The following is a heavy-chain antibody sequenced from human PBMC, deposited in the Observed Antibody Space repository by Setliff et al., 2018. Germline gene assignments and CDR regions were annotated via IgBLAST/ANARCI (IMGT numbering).Heavy chain of an antibody. CDR3: ARDREYCSRTSCYIDY. V-gene: IGHV1-3*01. J-gene: IGHJ4*02. D-gene: IGHD2-2*02. CDR1: GYTFTNYA. Sequence: ASVKVSCKASGYTFTNYAIHWVRQAPGQRLEWMGWINGGNGNTKYSQKFQGRITITRDTSASTAYMEMSSLRSEDTAVYYCARDREYCSRTSCYIDYWGQGALVTVSS. CDR2: INGGNGNT.